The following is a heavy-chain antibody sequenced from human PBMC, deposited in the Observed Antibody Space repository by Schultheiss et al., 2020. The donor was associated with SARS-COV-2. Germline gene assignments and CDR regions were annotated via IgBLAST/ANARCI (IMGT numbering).Heavy chain of an antibody. D-gene: IGHD3-22*01. V-gene: IGHV4-39*07. CDR2: IYHSGST. Sequence: SQTLSLTCTVSGGSISSGDYYWSWIRQHPGKGLEWIGSIYHSGSTYYNPSLKSRVTISVDTSKNQFSLKLSSVTAADTAVYYCARGRITMIVVVIREYYFDYWGQGTLVTVSS. CDR1: GGSISSGDYY. CDR3: ARGRITMIVVVIREYYFDY. J-gene: IGHJ4*02.